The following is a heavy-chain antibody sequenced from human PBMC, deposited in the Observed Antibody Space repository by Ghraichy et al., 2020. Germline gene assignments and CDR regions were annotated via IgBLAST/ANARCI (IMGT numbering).Heavy chain of an antibody. J-gene: IGHJ6*02. D-gene: IGHD3-3*01. CDR2: ISYDGSNK. CDR1: GFTVSSYG. CDR3: AKEIGFAIFGVVTPYYYYGMDV. V-gene: IGHV3-30*18. Sequence: GGSLRLSCVASGFTVSSYGMHWVRQAPGKGLEWVAVISYDGSNKYYADSVKGRFTISRDNSKNTLYLQMNSLRAEDTAVYYCAKEIGFAIFGVVTPYYYYGMDVWGQGTTVTVSS.